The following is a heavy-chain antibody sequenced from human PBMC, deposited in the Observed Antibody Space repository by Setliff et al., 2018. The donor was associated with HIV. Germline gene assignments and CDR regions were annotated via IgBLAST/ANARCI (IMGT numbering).Heavy chain of an antibody. CDR2: IYGNGNT. V-gene: IGHV4-4*09. CDR3: ARLDSSIFGTIKPLHHFDY. J-gene: IGHJ4*01. Sequence: SETLSLTCSVSGGSISGHFWSWIRQSPGKGLEWIGYIYGNGNTKCNRFLNSRVTMSVDTSKNQFSLNLNSVTAADTAMYYCARLDSSIFGTIKPLHHFDYWGQGLMVTVSS. D-gene: IGHD3-3*01. CDR1: GGSISGHF.